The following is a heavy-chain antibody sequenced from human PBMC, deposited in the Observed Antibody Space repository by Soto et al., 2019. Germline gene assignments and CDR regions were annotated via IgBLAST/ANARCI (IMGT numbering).Heavy chain of an antibody. Sequence: SETLSLTCAVYRGSFSVYYWTWIRQPPEKGLEWIGALNHSGSTNHNPSLRSRVSISLPTSKEQFSLTLSSLTAADTSVYYCARGYTATYFDSWGQGTLVTVSS. D-gene: IGHD2-2*02. J-gene: IGHJ4*02. V-gene: IGHV4-34*01. CDR3: ARGYTATYFDS. CDR1: RGSFSVYY. CDR2: LNHSGST.